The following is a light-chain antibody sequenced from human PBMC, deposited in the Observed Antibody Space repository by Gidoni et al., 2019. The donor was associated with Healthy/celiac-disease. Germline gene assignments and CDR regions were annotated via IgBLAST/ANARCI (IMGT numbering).Light chain of an antibody. CDR3: QQRSNLS. CDR2: DAS. J-gene: IGKJ1*01. Sequence: DIVLTQSPATLSLSPGESATLSCRASQRVSIYLAWYQQKPGQARRLPIYDASSRATGSPARCSGSGSGTDFTLTISSLEPEDFAVYYCQQRSNLSFGQGTKVEIK. V-gene: IGKV3-11*01. CDR1: QRVSIY.